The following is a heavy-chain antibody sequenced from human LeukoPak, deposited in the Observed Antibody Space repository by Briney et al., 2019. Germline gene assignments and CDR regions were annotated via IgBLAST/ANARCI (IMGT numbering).Heavy chain of an antibody. CDR1: GFTFDDYA. CDR3: AKGFGELSLDY. Sequence: GGSLRLSCAASGFTFDDYAMHWVRQAPGKGLEWVSGISWNSGSIGYADSVKGRFTISRDNAKNSLYLQMNSLRAEDTALYYCAKGFGELSLDYWGQGTLVTVSS. J-gene: IGHJ4*02. CDR2: ISWNSGSI. D-gene: IGHD3-10*01. V-gene: IGHV3-9*01.